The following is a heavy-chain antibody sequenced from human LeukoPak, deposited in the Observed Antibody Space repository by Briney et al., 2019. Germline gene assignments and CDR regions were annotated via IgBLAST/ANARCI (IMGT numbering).Heavy chain of an antibody. J-gene: IGHJ3*02. CDR3: AREEDYGDSPGAFDI. V-gene: IGHV1-46*01. CDR1: GYTFTSYY. Sequence: GASVKVSCKASGYTFTSYYIHWVRQAPGQGLEWMGIINPSGGSTSYAQKFQGRVTMTRDTSTSTVYMELSSLRSEDTAVYYCAREEDYGDSPGAFDIWGQGTMVTVSS. D-gene: IGHD4-17*01. CDR2: INPSGGST.